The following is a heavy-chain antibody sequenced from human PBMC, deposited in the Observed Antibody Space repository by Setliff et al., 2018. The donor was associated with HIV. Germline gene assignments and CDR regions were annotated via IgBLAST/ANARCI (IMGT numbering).Heavy chain of an antibody. CDR3: ASAGSSGDHYYYYYMDV. J-gene: IGHJ6*03. CDR1: GGSISSSNW. CDR2: IYHSGRT. V-gene: IGHV4-4*02. Sequence: SETLSLTCAVSGGSISSSNWWSWVRQPPGKGLEWIGKIYHSGRTYYNPSLKSRVTISVDKSKNQFSLKLSSVTAADTAVYYCASAGSSGDHYYYYYMDVWVKGTTVTVSS. D-gene: IGHD6-25*01.